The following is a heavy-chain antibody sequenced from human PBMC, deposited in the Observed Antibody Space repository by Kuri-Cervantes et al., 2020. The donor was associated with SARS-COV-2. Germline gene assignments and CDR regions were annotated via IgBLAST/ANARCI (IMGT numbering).Heavy chain of an antibody. Sequence: ASVKVSCKASGYTFTSYYTHWVRQAPGQGLEWMGIINPSGGSTSYAQKFQGRVTMTRDTSTSTVYMELSSLGSEDTAVYYCAREGRNIDYYYGMDVWGQGTTVTVSS. V-gene: IGHV1-46*01. CDR3: AREGRNIDYYYGMDV. D-gene: IGHD1-14*01. CDR2: INPSGGST. J-gene: IGHJ6*02. CDR1: GYTFTSYY.